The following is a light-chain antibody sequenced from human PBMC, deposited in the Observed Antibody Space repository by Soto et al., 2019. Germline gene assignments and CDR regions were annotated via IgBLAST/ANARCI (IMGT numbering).Light chain of an antibody. CDR1: QSVSDN. J-gene: IGKJ4*01. V-gene: IGKV3-15*01. CDR3: QQYNNWPPLT. CDR2: GAS. Sequence: EIEMTQSPATLSVSPGERATLSCRASQSVSDNLAWYQQKPGQAYRLLIYGASTRATGIPARFSGSGSGTEFTLTISSLQSEDFAVYYCQQYNNWPPLTFGGGTKVEIK.